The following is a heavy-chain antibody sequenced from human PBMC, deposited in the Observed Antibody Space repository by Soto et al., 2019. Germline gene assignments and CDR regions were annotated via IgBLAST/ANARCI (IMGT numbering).Heavy chain of an antibody. CDR1: GFTFSSYA. D-gene: IGHD2-15*01. V-gene: IGHV3-23*01. CDR2: ISGSGGST. Sequence: GGSLRLSCAASGFTFSSYAMSWVRQAPGEGLEWVSAISGSGGSTYYADSVKGRFTISRDNSKNTLFLQMNSLRADDTAVYYCAKVVVASISFFDYWGQGTLVTVSS. CDR3: AKVVVASISFFDY. J-gene: IGHJ4*02.